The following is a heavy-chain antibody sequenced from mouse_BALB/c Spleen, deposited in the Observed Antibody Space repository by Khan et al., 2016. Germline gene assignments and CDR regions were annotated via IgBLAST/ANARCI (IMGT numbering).Heavy chain of an antibody. V-gene: IGHV10-1*02. CDR2: IRSKSNNYAT. CDR3: MSSNDYDRYFDY. J-gene: IGHJ2*01. D-gene: IGHD2-4*01. CDR1: GFTFNIYA. Sequence: EVQLVESGGGLVQPKGSLKLSCAASGFTFNIYAMNWVRQAPGKGLEWVARIRSKSNNYATYYVDSVKDRFTISRDDSQSMLYLQMNNLKTEDTAMYCCMSSNDYDRYFDYWGQGIPLTVSS.